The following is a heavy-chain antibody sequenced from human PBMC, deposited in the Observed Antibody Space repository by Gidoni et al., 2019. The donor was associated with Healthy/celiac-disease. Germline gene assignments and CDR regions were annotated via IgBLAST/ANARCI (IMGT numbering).Heavy chain of an antibody. D-gene: IGHD5-18*01. V-gene: IGHV1-69*09. CDR3: ARDDSYVFDY. J-gene: IGHJ4*02. CDR2: IIPILGIA. Sequence: QVQLVQSGDEVKKPGSSGKVSCKGSGGTCSSYAIRWVRQAPGQGLEWMGRIIPILGIANYAQKFQGRVTITADNSTSTAYMELSSLRSEDTAVYYCARDDSYVFDYWGQGTLVTVSS. CDR1: GGTCSSYA.